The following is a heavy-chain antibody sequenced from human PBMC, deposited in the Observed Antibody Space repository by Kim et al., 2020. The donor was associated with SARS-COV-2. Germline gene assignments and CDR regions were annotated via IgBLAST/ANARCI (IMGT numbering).Heavy chain of an antibody. J-gene: IGHJ4*02. D-gene: IGHD3-9*01. CDR2: INHSGST. Sequence: SETLSLTCAVYGGSFCGYYWSWIRQPPGKGLEWIGEINHSGSTNYNPSLKSRVTISVDTSKNQFSLKLSSVTAADTAVYYCARGAQDPDYDILTGYSKDLDYWGQGTLVTVSS. CDR1: GGSFCGYY. V-gene: IGHV4-34*01. CDR3: ARGAQDPDYDILTGYSKDLDY.